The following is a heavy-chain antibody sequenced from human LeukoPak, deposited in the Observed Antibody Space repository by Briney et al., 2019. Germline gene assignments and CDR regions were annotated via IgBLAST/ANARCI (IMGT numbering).Heavy chain of an antibody. CDR1: GASISTTSYF. Sequence: SETLSLTCTVSGASISTTSYFWDWIRQPPGKGLEWIGGVYYGGSTYYNPSLKSRVTISVDTSKNQFSLTLSSVTAADTAVYYCARQGTGGRASDSWVEGTMVTVSS. V-gene: IGHV4-39*01. CDR2: VYYGGST. J-gene: IGHJ3*02. D-gene: IGHD1-14*01. CDR3: ARQGTGGRASDS.